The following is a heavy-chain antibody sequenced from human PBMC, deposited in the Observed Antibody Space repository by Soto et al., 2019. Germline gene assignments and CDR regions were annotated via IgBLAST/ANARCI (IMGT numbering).Heavy chain of an antibody. D-gene: IGHD3-22*01. J-gene: IGHJ6*02. CDR1: GGSISSSSYY. Sequence: SETLSLTCTVSGGSISSSSYYWGWIRQPPGKGLEWIGSIYYSGSTYYNPSLKSRVTISVDTSKNQFSLKLSSVTAADTAVYYCASGYVVVITKYYYYYYGMDVWGQGTTVTVSS. CDR2: IYYSGST. V-gene: IGHV4-39*01. CDR3: ASGYVVVITKYYYYYYGMDV.